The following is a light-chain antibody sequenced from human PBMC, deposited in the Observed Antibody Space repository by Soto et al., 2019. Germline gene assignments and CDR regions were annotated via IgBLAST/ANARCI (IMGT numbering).Light chain of an antibody. CDR1: QSVSSN. CDR3: QQYNNWPRL. Sequence: EMVMTQSPGTLSVSPGERATLSCRASQSVSSNLAWYQQKPGQAPRLLIYGASTRATGISARFSGSGSGTEFTLTISSLQSEDFAVYYCQQYNNWPRLFGQGTRLEIK. CDR2: GAS. V-gene: IGKV3-15*01. J-gene: IGKJ5*01.